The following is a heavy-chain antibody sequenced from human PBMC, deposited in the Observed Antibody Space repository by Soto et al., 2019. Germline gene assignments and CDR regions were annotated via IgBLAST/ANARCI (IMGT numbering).Heavy chain of an antibody. Sequence: LRLSCAASGFTFSSYGMHWVRQAPGKGLEWVAVIWYDGSNKYYADSVKGRFTISRDNSKNTLYLQMNSLRAEDTAVYYCARDNYYDSSGSPGHFDYWGQGTLVTVSS. D-gene: IGHD3-22*01. V-gene: IGHV3-33*01. CDR2: IWYDGSNK. CDR3: ARDNYYDSSGSPGHFDY. CDR1: GFTFSSYG. J-gene: IGHJ4*02.